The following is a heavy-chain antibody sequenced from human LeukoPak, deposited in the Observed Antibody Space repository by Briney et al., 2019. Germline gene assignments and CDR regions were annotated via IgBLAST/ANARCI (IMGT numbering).Heavy chain of an antibody. CDR2: INPSGGST. Sequence: ASVKVSCKASGYTFTSYYMHWVRQAPGQGLEWMGIINPSGGSTSYAQKFQGRVTMTRDTSTSTVYMELSSLRSEDTAVYYCARDLGYCSSTSCPRQDGYYYYGMDVWGXXXTVTVSS. CDR1: GYTFTSYY. V-gene: IGHV1-46*01. CDR3: ARDLGYCSSTSCPRQDGYYYYGMDV. J-gene: IGHJ6*01. D-gene: IGHD2-2*03.